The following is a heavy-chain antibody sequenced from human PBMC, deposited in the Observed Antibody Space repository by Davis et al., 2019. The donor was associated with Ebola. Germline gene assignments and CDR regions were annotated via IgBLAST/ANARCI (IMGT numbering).Heavy chain of an antibody. CDR2: VGLSADT. V-gene: IGHV3-23*01. Sequence: PGGSLRLSCAASGFVFRNYVMSWVRRAPGKGLEWVSTVGLSADTYYADSVKGRFTISRDNSKNTLHLQMNSLRVEDTATYYCVKDTSSVWFDVWGQGTTVTVSS. D-gene: IGHD6-19*01. CDR3: VKDTSSVWFDV. J-gene: IGHJ3*01. CDR1: GFVFRNYV.